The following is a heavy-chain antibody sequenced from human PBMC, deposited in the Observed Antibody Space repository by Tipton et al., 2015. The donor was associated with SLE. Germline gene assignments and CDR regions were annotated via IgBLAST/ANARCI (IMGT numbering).Heavy chain of an antibody. J-gene: IGHJ4*02. Sequence: GSLRLSCAASGFTFSYYWMHWVRQAPGKGLVWVSRVNSDGSSISDADSVKGRFTISRDNTKNTLYLQMNGLRAEDTAVYYCAKDMNYYGDYWGQGTLVTVSS. CDR2: VNSDGSSI. D-gene: IGHD3-10*01. CDR1: GFTFSYYW. CDR3: AKDMNYYGDY. V-gene: IGHV3-74*01.